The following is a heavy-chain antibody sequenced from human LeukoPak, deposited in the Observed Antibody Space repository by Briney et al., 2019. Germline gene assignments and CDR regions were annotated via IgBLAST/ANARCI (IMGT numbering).Heavy chain of an antibody. Sequence: ASVKVSCKASGYTFTSYDINWVRQATGQGLEWMGWMNPNSGNTGYAQKFQGRVTMTRNTSISTAYMELSSLRSEDTAVYYCASSDGPYNWLNPWGQGTLVTVSS. CDR2: MNPNSGNT. CDR1: GYTFTSYD. V-gene: IGHV1-8*01. J-gene: IGHJ5*02. CDR3: ASSDGPYNWLNP. D-gene: IGHD3-10*01.